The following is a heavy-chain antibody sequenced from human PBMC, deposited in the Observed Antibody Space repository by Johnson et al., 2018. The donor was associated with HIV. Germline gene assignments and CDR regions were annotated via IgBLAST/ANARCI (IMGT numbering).Heavy chain of an antibody. CDR1: GFTFNTYW. Sequence: VQLVESGGGVVQPGGSLRLSCAASGFTFNTYWMTWVRQAPGKGLEWVANIKQDGSEKYYVDSVKGRFTISRDNAKNSLYLQMNSLKVEDTALYYCARRLAQGSPIEYYVGAFDIWGQGTMVTVSS. V-gene: IGHV3-7*03. J-gene: IGHJ3*02. D-gene: IGHD3-10*02. CDR3: ARRLAQGSPIEYYVGAFDI. CDR2: IKQDGSEK.